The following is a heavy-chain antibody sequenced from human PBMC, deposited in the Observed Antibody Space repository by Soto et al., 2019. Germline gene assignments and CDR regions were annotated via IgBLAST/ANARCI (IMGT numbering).Heavy chain of an antibody. CDR2: IYPGDSDT. CDR3: AGSIFYYGIDV. J-gene: IGHJ6*02. Sequence: PGESLNISCTTSGYSFTNHWIGWVRQIPGKGPECMGIIYPGDSDTRYSASFEVRVNIPADKSTSTAYLLWSSVKGSDTPVFLCAGSIFYYGIDVWGQGTTVTVSS. CDR1: GYSFTNHW. V-gene: IGHV5-51*01.